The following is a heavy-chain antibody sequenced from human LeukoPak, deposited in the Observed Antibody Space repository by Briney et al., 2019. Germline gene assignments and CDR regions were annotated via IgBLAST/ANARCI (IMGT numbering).Heavy chain of an antibody. J-gene: IGHJ4*02. CDR2: ISAYNGNT. CDR1: GYTFTSYG. D-gene: IGHD6-13*01. V-gene: IGHV1-18*01. CDR3: ARDLAAGTSTPPGAAGY. Sequence: ASVKVSCKASGYTFTSYGISWVRQAPGQGLEWMGWISAYNGNTNYAQKLQGRVTMTTDTSTSTAYMELSSLRSEDTAVYYCARDLAAGTSTPPGAAGYWGQGTLVTVSS.